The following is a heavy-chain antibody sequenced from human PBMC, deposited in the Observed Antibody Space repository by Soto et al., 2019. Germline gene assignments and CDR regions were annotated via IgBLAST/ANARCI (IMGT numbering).Heavy chain of an antibody. CDR2: ISYDGSNK. D-gene: IGHD2-2*01. CDR1: GFTFSSYA. CDR3: ARGFYQVDY. V-gene: IGHV3-30-3*01. Sequence: QVQLVESGGGVVQPGRSLRLSCAASGFTFSSYAMHWVRQAPGKGLEWVAVISYDGSNKYYADSVKGRFTISRDNSKNTPYLQMNSLRAEDTAVYYCARGFYQVDYWGQGTLVTVSS. J-gene: IGHJ4*02.